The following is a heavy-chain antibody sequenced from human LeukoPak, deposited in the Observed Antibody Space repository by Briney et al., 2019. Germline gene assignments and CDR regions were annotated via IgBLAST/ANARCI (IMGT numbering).Heavy chain of an antibody. V-gene: IGHV3-30*02. CDR2: IRYDGSNK. CDR1: GFTFSSYG. CDR3: AKRPGIAAAGRNDYYYYMDV. J-gene: IGHJ6*03. Sequence: GGSLRLSCAASGFTFSSYGMHWVRQAPGEGLEWVAFIRYDGSNKYYADSVKGRFTISRDNSKNTLYLQMNSLRAEDTAVYYCAKRPGIAAAGRNDYYYYMDVWGKGTTVTISS. D-gene: IGHD6-13*01.